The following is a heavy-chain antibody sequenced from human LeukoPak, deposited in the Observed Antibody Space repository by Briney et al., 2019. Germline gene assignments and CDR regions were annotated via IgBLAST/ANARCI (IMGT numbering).Heavy chain of an antibody. CDR1: GFTFSSYW. V-gene: IGHV3-7*01. D-gene: IGHD3-3*01. CDR3: ARDNEDYDFWSGYYEIRFDP. Sequence: GGPLRLSCAASGFTFSSYWMSWVRQAPGKGLEWVANIKQDGSEKYYVDSVKGRFTISRDNAKNSLYLQMNSLRAEDTAVYYCARDNEDYDFWSGYYEIRFDPWGQGTLVTVSS. CDR2: IKQDGSEK. J-gene: IGHJ5*02.